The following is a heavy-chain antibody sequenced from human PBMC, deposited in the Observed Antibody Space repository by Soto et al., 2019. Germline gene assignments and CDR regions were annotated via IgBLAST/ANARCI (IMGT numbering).Heavy chain of an antibody. CDR2: ISGSGGST. Sequence: PGGSLRLSCAASGFNFSSYAMSWVRQAPGKGLEWVPAISGSGGSTYYADSVKGRFTISRDNSKNTLYLQMNSLRAEDTAVYYCAKDTFMVRGDLPPYYFDYWGQGTLVTVSS. D-gene: IGHD3-10*01. CDR1: GFNFSSYA. V-gene: IGHV3-23*01. J-gene: IGHJ4*02. CDR3: AKDTFMVRGDLPPYYFDY.